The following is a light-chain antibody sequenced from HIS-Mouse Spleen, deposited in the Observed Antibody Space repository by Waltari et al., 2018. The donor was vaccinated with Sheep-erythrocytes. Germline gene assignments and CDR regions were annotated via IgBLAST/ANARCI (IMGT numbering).Light chain of an antibody. CDR2: EGS. J-gene: IGLJ3*02. Sequence: QSALTQPASVSGSPGQSITISCTGTSSDVGSYNLVSWYQQHPGKAPKLMIYEGSKRPSWVSNRFPGSKSGNTASRTISGLQAEDEADYYCCSYAGSSTPWVFGGGTKLTVL. CDR3: CSYAGSSTPWV. CDR1: SSDVGSYNL. V-gene: IGLV2-23*01.